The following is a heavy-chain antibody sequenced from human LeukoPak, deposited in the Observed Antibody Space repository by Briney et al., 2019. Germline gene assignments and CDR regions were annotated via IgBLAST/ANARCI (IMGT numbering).Heavy chain of an antibody. J-gene: IGHJ5*02. D-gene: IGHD3-10*01. Sequence: SETLSLTCTVSGGSISSGGYYWSWIRQPPGKGLEWIGYIYHSGSTYYNPSLKSRVTISVDRSKNQFSLKLSSVTAADTAVYYCARGRGLNWFDPWGQGTLVTVSS. CDR1: GGSISSGGYY. CDR3: ARGRGLNWFDP. V-gene: IGHV4-30-2*01. CDR2: IYHSGST.